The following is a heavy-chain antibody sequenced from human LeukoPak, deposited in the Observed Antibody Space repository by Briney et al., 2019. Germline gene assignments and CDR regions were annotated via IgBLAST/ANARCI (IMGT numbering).Heavy chain of an antibody. D-gene: IGHD3-22*01. CDR1: GYTFTSYG. Sequence: ASVKVSCKASGYTFTSYGISWVRQAPGQGLEWMGWICAYNGNTNYAQKLQGRVTMTTDTSTSTAYMELRSLRSDDTAVYYCARDGPYDSSGYSFDYWGQGTLVTVSS. J-gene: IGHJ4*02. V-gene: IGHV1-18*01. CDR2: ICAYNGNT. CDR3: ARDGPYDSSGYSFDY.